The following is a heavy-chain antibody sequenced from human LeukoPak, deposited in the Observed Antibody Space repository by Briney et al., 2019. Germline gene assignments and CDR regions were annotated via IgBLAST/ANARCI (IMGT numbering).Heavy chain of an antibody. CDR3: ARVEWITMARGVRAFDI. J-gene: IGHJ3*02. CDR2: INHSGST. V-gene: IGHV4-34*01. CDR1: GGSFSGYY. D-gene: IGHD3-10*01. Sequence: SETLSLTCAVYGGSFSGYYWSWIRQPPGKGLEWIGEINHSGSTNYNPSLKSRVTISVDTSKNQFSLKLSSVTAADTAVYYCARVEWITMARGVRAFDIWGQGTMVTVSS.